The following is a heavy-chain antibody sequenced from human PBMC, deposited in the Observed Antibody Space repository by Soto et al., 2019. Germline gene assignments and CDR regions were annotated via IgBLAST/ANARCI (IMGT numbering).Heavy chain of an antibody. D-gene: IGHD3-22*01. Sequence: SETLSLTCTVSDGSISTSSYYWGWIRQSPGKGLEWIGTIFYTGRTYYNPSLESRVTLSVDTSKNQFSLHLTSVTAADTAVYYCTRHHPHHYDSSGYFDYWGQGTLVTVS. CDR3: TRHHPHHYDSSGYFDY. CDR1: DGSISTSSYY. J-gene: IGHJ4*02. V-gene: IGHV4-39*01. CDR2: IFYTGRT.